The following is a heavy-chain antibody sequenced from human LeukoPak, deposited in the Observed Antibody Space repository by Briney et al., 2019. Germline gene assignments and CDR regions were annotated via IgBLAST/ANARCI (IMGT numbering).Heavy chain of an antibody. CDR1: GGSISSYY. V-gene: IGHV4-4*07. J-gene: IGHJ6*03. CDR2: IYTSGST. Sequence: SETLSLTCTVSGGSISSYYWSWIRQPAGKGLESIGRIYTSGSTNYNPSLKSRVTMSVDTSKNQFSLSLTSVTAADTAVYYCARSEPVYYYYMDVWGKGTTVTVSS. CDR3: ARSEPVYYYYMDV.